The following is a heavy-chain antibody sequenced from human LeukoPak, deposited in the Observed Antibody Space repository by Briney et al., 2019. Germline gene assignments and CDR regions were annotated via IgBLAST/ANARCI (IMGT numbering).Heavy chain of an antibody. CDR2: ICGGGGST. CDR3: AKVGSGSSQRYPFDI. J-gene: IGHJ3*02. Sequence: GGSLRLSCAASGFTFSSYAMSWVRQAAGKGLEWVSGICGGGGSTYYADFVKGRFIISRDNSKNKLYLQMNSLRAEDTALYYCAKVGSGSSQRYPFDIWGQGTMVTVSP. D-gene: IGHD2-15*01. V-gene: IGHV3-23*01. CDR1: GFTFSSYA.